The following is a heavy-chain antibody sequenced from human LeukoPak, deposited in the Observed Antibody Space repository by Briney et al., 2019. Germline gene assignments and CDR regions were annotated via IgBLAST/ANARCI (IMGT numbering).Heavy chain of an antibody. Sequence: GGSLRLSCAASGFTFSSYAMSWVRQAPGRGLEWVSAISGSGGSTYYADSVKGRFTISRDNSKNTLYLQMNSLRAEDTAVYYCAKXGFGTMIVVVGXFDYWGQGTLXTXXS. J-gene: IGHJ4*02. V-gene: IGHV3-23*01. CDR3: AKXGFGTMIVVVGXFDY. D-gene: IGHD3-22*01. CDR2: ISGSGGST. CDR1: GFTFSSYA.